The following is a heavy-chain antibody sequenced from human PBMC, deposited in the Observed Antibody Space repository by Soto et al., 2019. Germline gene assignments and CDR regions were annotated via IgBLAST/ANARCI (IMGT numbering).Heavy chain of an antibody. CDR2: MYYNGNI. Sequence: ETLSLTCNVSGGSISNYYWVWVRQSPEKGLEWIGYMYYNGNINYNPSLKSRVTISIDTSKNQFSLTLKSVTAAATAVYYCASGGNWFDPWGQGVLVTVSS. CDR1: GGSISNYY. V-gene: IGHV4-59*01. J-gene: IGHJ5*02. D-gene: IGHD3-16*01. CDR3: ASGGNWFDP.